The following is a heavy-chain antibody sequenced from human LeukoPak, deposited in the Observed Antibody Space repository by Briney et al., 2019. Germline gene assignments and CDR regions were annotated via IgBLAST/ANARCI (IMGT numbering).Heavy chain of an antibody. CDR3: ARKHYYDSSGYLDY. Sequence: GGSLRLSCAASGFTFDDYGMSRVRQAPGKGLECVSGINWNGGSTGYADSVKGRFTISRDNAKNSLYLQMNSLRAEDTALYHCARKHYYDSSGYLDYWGQGTLVTVSS. V-gene: IGHV3-20*01. CDR1: GFTFDDYG. J-gene: IGHJ4*02. D-gene: IGHD3-22*01. CDR2: INWNGGST.